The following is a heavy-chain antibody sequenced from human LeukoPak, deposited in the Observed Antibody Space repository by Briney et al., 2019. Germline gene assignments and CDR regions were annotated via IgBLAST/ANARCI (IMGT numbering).Heavy chain of an antibody. J-gene: IGHJ3*02. V-gene: IGHV1-18*01. Sequence: ASVKVSCKASGYTFTSYGISWVRQAPGQGLEWMGWISAYNGNTNYAQKLQGRVTMTTDTSTSTAHMELRSLRSDDTAVYYCARSFYGDRAFDIWGQGTMVTVSS. D-gene: IGHD4-17*01. CDR2: ISAYNGNT. CDR3: ARSFYGDRAFDI. CDR1: GYTFTSYG.